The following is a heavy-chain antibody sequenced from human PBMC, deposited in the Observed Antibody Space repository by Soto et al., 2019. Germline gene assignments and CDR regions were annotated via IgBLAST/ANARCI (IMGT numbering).Heavy chain of an antibody. CDR2: MSYDGTKE. D-gene: IGHD6-13*01. Sequence: VRPRRLSCAPSGFTFRTYGIHWVLQAPGKGLEWVAAMSYDGTKEYDVDSVKVRFTISRDNSRNTLFLQLNSLRAEETAVYYCAKEYGSTWIDYWGKGTLVT. J-gene: IGHJ4*02. CDR1: GFTFRTYG. CDR3: AKEYGSTWIDY. V-gene: IGHV3-30*18.